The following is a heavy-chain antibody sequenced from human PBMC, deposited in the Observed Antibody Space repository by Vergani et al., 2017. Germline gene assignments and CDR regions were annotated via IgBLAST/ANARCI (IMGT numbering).Heavy chain of an antibody. Sequence: QVQLVESGGGVVQPGRSLRLSCAASGFTFSSYGMHWVRQAPGKGLEWVAVIWYDGRNKYYADSVKGRFTISRDNSKNTLYLQMNSLRAEDTAVYYCAKGSGYYYYFDYWGQGTLVTVSS. V-gene: IGHV3-33*06. CDR2: IWYDGRNK. J-gene: IGHJ4*02. D-gene: IGHD3-22*01. CDR3: AKGSGYYYYFDY. CDR1: GFTFSSYG.